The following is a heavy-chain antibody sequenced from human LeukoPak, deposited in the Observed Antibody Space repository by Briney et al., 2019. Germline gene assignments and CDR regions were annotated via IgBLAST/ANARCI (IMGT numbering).Heavy chain of an antibody. Sequence: GGSLRLSCAASGFTFSTYAMSWVRQAPGKGLEWVSALSNSGGSGGTTYFADSVKGRFSISRDNSKSTLYLQLSSLTAEDTAVYYCAKAMSTDHYDSEGFYRVDFDSWGQGTLVTVSS. CDR3: AKAMSTDHYDSEGFYRVDFDS. CDR1: GFTFSTYA. V-gene: IGHV3-23*01. D-gene: IGHD3-22*01. CDR2: LSNSGGSGGTT. J-gene: IGHJ4*02.